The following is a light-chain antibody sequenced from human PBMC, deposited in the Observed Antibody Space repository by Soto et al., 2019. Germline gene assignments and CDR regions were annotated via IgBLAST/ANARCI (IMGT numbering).Light chain of an antibody. CDR3: SSYTTSSPYA. Sequence: QSVLTQPASVSGSPGQSITISCTGTSSDVGGYNYVSWYQQHPGKAPKLMIYDVSNRPSGVSNRFSGFKSGNPASLTISGLHAEDEADYYCSSYTTSSPYAFGTGTKVTVL. V-gene: IGLV2-14*03. J-gene: IGLJ1*01. CDR1: SSDVGGYNY. CDR2: DVS.